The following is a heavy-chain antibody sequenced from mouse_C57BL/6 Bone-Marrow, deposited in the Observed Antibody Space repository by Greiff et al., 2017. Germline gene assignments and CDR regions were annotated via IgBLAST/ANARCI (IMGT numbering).Heavy chain of an antibody. J-gene: IGHJ1*03. CDR1: GFTFSSYT. CDR2: ISGGGGNT. V-gene: IGHV5-9*01. D-gene: IGHD1-1*01. Sequence: EVQGVESGGGLVKPGGSLKLPCAASGFTFSSYTMSWVRQTPEKRLQWVAAISGGGGNTYYPDSVKGRFTISRDNDKNILYLQMSSLRSEDTALYYCSRQVTTVLATKYFDVWGTGTTVTVSS. CDR3: SRQVTTVLATKYFDV.